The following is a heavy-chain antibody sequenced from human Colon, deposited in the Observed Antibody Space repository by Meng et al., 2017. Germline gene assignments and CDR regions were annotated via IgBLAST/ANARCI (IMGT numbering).Heavy chain of an antibody. D-gene: IGHD2-15*01. CDR2: IIPILGIA. V-gene: IGHV1-69*02. Sequence: SVKVSCKASGGTFSSYTISWVRQAPGQGLEWMGRIIPILGIANYAQKFQGRVTITADKSTSTAYMELSSLRSEDTAVYYCAILYSVAVVAATRIDYWGQGTLVTGSS. J-gene: IGHJ4*02. CDR1: GGTFSSYT. CDR3: AILYSVAVVAATRIDY.